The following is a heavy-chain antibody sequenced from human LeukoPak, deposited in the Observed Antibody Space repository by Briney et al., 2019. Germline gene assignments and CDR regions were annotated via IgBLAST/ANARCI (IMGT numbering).Heavy chain of an antibody. Sequence: ASVKVSCKASGYTFTGYYLHWVRQAPGQGVEWMGWINPNSGGTNYAQNFQGRVTMTRDTSISTAYMELSRLRSDDTAVYYCARVLEWLAPYDAFDIWGQGTMVTVSS. CDR2: INPNSGGT. V-gene: IGHV1-2*02. D-gene: IGHD3-3*01. CDR3: ARVLEWLAPYDAFDI. CDR1: GYTFTGYY. J-gene: IGHJ3*02.